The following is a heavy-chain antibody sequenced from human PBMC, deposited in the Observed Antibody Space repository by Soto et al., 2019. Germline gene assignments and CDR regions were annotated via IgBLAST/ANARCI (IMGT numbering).Heavy chain of an antibody. D-gene: IGHD1-1*01. CDR2: ISAYNGNT. Sequence: ASVKVSCKASGYTFTSYGISWVRQAPGQGLEWMGWISAYNGNTNYAQKLQGRVTMTTDTSTSTAYMELRSLGSDDTAVYYCARDGRGIPRGELDYWGQGTLVTVSS. J-gene: IGHJ4*02. CDR1: GYTFTSYG. CDR3: ARDGRGIPRGELDY. V-gene: IGHV1-18*01.